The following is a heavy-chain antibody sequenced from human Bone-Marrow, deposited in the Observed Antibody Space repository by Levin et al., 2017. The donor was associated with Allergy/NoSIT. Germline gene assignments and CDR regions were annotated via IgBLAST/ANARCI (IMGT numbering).Heavy chain of an antibody. CDR2: INWNSVVI. CDR3: AKDGRDYSGHDPYYFDY. V-gene: IGHV3-9*01. J-gene: IGHJ4*02. CDR1: GFTFDDYA. D-gene: IGHD1-26*01. Sequence: AGGSLRLSCAASGFTFDDYAMHWVRQVPGKGLEWVSGINWNSVVIGYADSVKGRFTISRDSAKNSLYLQMDSLRAEDTAFYYCAKDGRDYSGHDPYYFDYWGQGTLVSVSS.